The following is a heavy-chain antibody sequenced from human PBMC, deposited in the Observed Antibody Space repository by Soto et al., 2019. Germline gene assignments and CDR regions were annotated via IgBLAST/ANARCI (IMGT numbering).Heavy chain of an antibody. Sequence: PGGSLRLSCAASGFTFSSYSMNWVRQAPGKGLEWVSSISSSSSYIYYADSVKGRFTISRDNAKNSLYLQMNSLRDEDTAVYYCARECGSCPPYFYFGMDVWGQGTTVTVSS. CDR3: ARECGSCPPYFYFGMDV. V-gene: IGHV3-21*01. J-gene: IGHJ6*02. CDR1: GFTFSSYS. D-gene: IGHD1-26*01. CDR2: ISSSSSYI.